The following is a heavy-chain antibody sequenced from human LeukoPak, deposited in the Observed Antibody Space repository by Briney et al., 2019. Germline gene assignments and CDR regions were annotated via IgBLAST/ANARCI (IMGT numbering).Heavy chain of an antibody. V-gene: IGHV3-7*01. J-gene: IGHJ4*02. D-gene: IGHD6-6*01. CDR1: GFTFSDYW. CDR3: ARRGGSSSRRSPIDY. CDR2: IKQDGSQR. Sequence: PGGSLRLSCTASGFTFSDYWTTWVRQAPGKGPEWVANIKQDGSQRYYVDFVRGRFTISRDNAKNSLFLQMNGLRAEDTAVYYCARRGGSSSRRSPIDYWGQGTLVTVSS.